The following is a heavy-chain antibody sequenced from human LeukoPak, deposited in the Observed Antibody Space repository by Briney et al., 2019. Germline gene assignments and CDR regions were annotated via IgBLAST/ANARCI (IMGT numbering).Heavy chain of an antibody. V-gene: IGHV3-7*01. J-gene: IGHJ4*02. CDR2: IKQDGSEK. Sequence: PGGSLRLSCAASGFTLITYWMTWVRQAPGKGLEWVANIKQDGSEKYYVDSVKGRFTISRDNAKNSLYLQMNSLRAEDTAVYYCARVRGYCTNGVCYTYYWGQGTLVTVSS. CDR1: GFTLITYW. D-gene: IGHD2-8*01. CDR3: ARVRGYCTNGVCYTYY.